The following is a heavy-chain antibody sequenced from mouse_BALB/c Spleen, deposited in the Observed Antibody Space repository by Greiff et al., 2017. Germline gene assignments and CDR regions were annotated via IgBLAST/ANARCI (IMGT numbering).Heavy chain of an antibody. J-gene: IGHJ2*01. CDR3: ASNHYYGSSYGY. V-gene: IGHV3-2*02. Sequence: EVQVVESGPSLVKPSQTLSLTCTVTGYSITSDYAWNWIRQFPGNKLEWMGYISYSGSTSYNPSLKSRISITRDTSKNQFFLQLNSVTTEDTATYYCASNHYYGSSYGYWGQGTTLTVSS. CDR2: ISYSGST. D-gene: IGHD1-1*01. CDR1: GYSITSDYA.